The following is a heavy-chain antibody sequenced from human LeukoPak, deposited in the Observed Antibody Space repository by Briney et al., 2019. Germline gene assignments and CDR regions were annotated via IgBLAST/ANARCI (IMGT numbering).Heavy chain of an antibody. Sequence: PGGSLRLSCAASGFTFSSYDMDWVRQAPGKGLEWVSSIRGSGGSTNYADSVKGRFTISRDNSKNTLYLQMNSLRADDTAVYYCAKDRKAPVAAMLPLKAIYYFDYWGQGILVTVTS. V-gene: IGHV3-23*01. CDR3: AKDRKAPVAAMLPLKAIYYFDY. D-gene: IGHD2-2*01. CDR2: IRGSGGST. J-gene: IGHJ4*02. CDR1: GFTFSSYD.